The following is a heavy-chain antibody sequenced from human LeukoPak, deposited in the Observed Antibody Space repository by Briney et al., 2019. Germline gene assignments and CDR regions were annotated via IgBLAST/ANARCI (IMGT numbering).Heavy chain of an antibody. CDR3: AGSVQDYYDSSGYFVYYFDY. CDR1: GGSISSGDYY. CDR2: IYYSGST. J-gene: IGHJ4*02. Sequence: SETLSLTCTASGGSISSGDYYWSWIRQPPGKGLEWIGYIYYSGSTYYNPSLKGRVTISVDTSKNQFSLKLSSVTAADTAVYYCAGSVQDYYDSSGYFVYYFDYWGQGTLVTVSS. D-gene: IGHD3-22*01. V-gene: IGHV4-30-4*08.